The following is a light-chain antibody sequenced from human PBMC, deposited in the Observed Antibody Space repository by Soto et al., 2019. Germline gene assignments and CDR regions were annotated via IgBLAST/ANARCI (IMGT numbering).Light chain of an antibody. Sequence: IVMTQSPVTLSVSPGERATLCCRASQSVRSNLAWYQQKPGQAPSLLIYGAFTRATGIPTRFSGTGSGTEFTLTISSLQSEDFALYYCQQYNDWPLTFGQGTKVDIK. J-gene: IGKJ1*01. CDR2: GAF. CDR1: QSVRSN. V-gene: IGKV3-15*01. CDR3: QQYNDWPLT.